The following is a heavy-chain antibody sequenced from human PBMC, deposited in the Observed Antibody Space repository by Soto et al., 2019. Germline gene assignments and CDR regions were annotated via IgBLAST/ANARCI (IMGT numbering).Heavy chain of an antibody. J-gene: IGHJ6*03. CDR1: GYTFTSYG. V-gene: IGHV1-18*01. CDR3: ASGNTDDYYYYYMDV. Sequence: ASVKVSCKASGYTFTSYGISWVRQAPGQGLEWMGWISAYNGNTNYAQKLQGRVTMTTDTSTSTAYMELRSLRSDDTAVYYCASGNTDDYYYYYMDVWGKGTTVTVSS. CDR2: ISAYNGNT. D-gene: IGHD1-7*01.